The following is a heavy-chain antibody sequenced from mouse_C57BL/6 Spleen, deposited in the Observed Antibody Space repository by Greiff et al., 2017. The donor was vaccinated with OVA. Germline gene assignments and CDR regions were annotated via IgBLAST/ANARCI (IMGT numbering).Heavy chain of an antibody. J-gene: IGHJ1*03. CDR3: ARYSNYGYWYFDV. V-gene: IGHV5-16*01. D-gene: IGHD2-5*01. CDR1: GFTFSDYY. CDR2: INYDGSST. Sequence: EVKLVESEGGLVQPGSSMKLSCTASGFTFSDYYMAWVRQVPEKGLEWVANINYDGSSTYYLDSLKSRFIISRDNAKNILYLQMSSLKSEDTATYYCARYSNYGYWYFDVWGTGTTVTVSS.